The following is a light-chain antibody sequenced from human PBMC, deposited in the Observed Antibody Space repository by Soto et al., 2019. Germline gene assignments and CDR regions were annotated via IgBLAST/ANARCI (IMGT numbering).Light chain of an antibody. J-gene: IGKJ1*01. Sequence: EVVRTQSPATLSVSPWERATISCRASPSVSSNLAWYQQKPCQAHRLLIYGASTRATGIPARFSGSGSGTEFTLTISSLQSEDFAVYYGQQYKNWPTWTFGQGTKVDIK. V-gene: IGKV3-15*01. CDR1: PSVSSN. CDR3: QQYKNWPTWT. CDR2: GAS.